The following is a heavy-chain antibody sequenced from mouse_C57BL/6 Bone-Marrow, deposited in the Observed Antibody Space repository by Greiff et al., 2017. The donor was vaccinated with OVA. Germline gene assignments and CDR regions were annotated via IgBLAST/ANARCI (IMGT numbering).Heavy chain of an antibody. V-gene: IGHV1-7*01. J-gene: IGHJ4*01. CDR1: GYTFTSYW. CDR2: IHPSLGYT. D-gene: IGHD2-2*01. Sequence: VQLQQSGAELAKPGASVKLSCKASGYTFTSYWMHWVKQRPGQGLEWIGNIHPSLGYTKYNQKFKDKATLTADKSSSTAYMQLSSLTYEGSAVYYCASHYGYDVYAMYDCGQGTSVTVSS. CDR3: ASHYGYDVYAMYD.